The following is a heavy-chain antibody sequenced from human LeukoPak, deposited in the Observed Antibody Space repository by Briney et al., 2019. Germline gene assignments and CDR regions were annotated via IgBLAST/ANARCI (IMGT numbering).Heavy chain of an antibody. D-gene: IGHD6-19*01. V-gene: IGHV3-74*01. CDR3: ARAVAGTHWFDP. J-gene: IGHJ5*02. Sequence: GGSLRLTCATSGFSFSHYWMHWLRQVPGQGLVWVSRIKGDGSTTRNADSVKGRFTMSRESAKNSLYLQMNSLRAGDTAVDYCARAVAGTHWFDPWGQGTLVTVSS. CDR1: GFSFSHYW. CDR2: IKGDGSTT.